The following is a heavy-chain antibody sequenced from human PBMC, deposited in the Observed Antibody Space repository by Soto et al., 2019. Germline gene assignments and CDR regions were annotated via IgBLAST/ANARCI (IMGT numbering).Heavy chain of an antibody. V-gene: IGHV3-23*01. CDR3: AQDRGNYGDYASDH. CDR2: ISVSGGST. J-gene: IGHJ4*02. Sequence: XGSLRLTCAASGFTLSSYTMSWVRQAPGKGLEWVSAISVSGGSTYYADSVKGRFTISRDNSKNTLYLQMNSLRAEDTAVYYCAQDRGNYGDYASDHWGQGTLVTVSS. D-gene: IGHD4-17*01. CDR1: GFTLSSYT.